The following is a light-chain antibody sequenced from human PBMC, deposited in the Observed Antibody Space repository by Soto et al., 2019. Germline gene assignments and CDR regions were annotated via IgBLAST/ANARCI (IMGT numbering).Light chain of an antibody. J-gene: IGLJ2*01. CDR1: SSNIGNNA. CDR3: AAWDDSLNGHVV. V-gene: IGLV1-36*01. CDR2: YDD. Sequence: QSVLTQPPSVSEAPRQRVTISCSGSSSNIGNNAVNWYQQLPGKAPKLLIYYDDLLPSGVSDRFSGSTSGTSASLAISGLQSEDEADYYCAAWDDSLNGHVVFGGGTKLTVL.